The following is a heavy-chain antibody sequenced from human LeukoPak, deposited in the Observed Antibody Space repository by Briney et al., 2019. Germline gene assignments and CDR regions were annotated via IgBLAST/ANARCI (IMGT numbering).Heavy chain of an antibody. J-gene: IGHJ3*02. Sequence: PSETLSLTCAVYGGSFSGYYWSWIRQPPGKGLEWIGEINHSGSTNYNPSLKSRVTISVDTSKNQFSLKLSSVTAADTAVYYCARRMYSGSYPSAFDIWGQGTMVTVSS. CDR3: ARRMYSGSYPSAFDI. CDR1: GGSFSGYY. D-gene: IGHD1-26*01. CDR2: INHSGST. V-gene: IGHV4-34*01.